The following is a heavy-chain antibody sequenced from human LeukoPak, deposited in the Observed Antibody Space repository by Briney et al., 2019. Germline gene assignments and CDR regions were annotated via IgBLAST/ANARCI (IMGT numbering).Heavy chain of an antibody. CDR2: ISGSGGST. CDR1: GFTFSTYA. Sequence: GGSLRLSCAASGFTFSTYAMSWVRRAPGKGLEWVSAISGSGGSTYSADSVKGRFTISRDNSKNTLYLRMNSLRAEDTAVYYCAKRMPYYFDYWGQGTLVTVSS. CDR3: AKRMPYYFDY. D-gene: IGHD2-15*01. J-gene: IGHJ4*02. V-gene: IGHV3-23*01.